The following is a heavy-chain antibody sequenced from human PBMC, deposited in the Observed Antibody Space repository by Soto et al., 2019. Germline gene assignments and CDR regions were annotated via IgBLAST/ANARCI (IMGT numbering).Heavy chain of an antibody. CDR1: GFNFSDYA. Sequence: GGSLRLSCAASGFNFSDYAMNWARQAPGKGLEWVAVTSFDGNHKYYADSVKGRFTISKDNSKNTLYLQMNSLRAEDTAVYYCARDSYIVVVVAARGNYFDYWGQGTLVTVSS. J-gene: IGHJ4*02. CDR3: ARDSYIVVVVAARGNYFDY. D-gene: IGHD2-15*01. V-gene: IGHV3-30-3*01. CDR2: TSFDGNHK.